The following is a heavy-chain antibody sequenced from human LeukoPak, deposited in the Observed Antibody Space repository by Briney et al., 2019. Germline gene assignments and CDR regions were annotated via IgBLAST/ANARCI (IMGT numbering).Heavy chain of an antibody. J-gene: IGHJ4*02. D-gene: IGHD6-13*01. CDR2: IYYSGST. V-gene: IGHV4-30-4*08. Sequence: SQTLSLTCTVSGVSISSGDYYWSWIRQPPGKGLEWIGYIYYSGSTYYNPSLKSRVTISVDTSKNQFSLKLSSVTAADTAVYYCARGSAAAGIFDYWGQGTLVTVSS. CDR1: GVSISSGDYY. CDR3: ARGSAAAGIFDY.